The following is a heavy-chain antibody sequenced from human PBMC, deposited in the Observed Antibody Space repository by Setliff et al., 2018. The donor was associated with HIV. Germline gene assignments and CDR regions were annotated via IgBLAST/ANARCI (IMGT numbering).Heavy chain of an antibody. V-gene: IGHV1-2*02. J-gene: IGHJ4*02. Sequence: ASVKVSCKASGYTFTGYYMHWVRQAPGQGLEWMGWINPNNGGTNYAQKFQGRVTMTRDTSISTAYMELSRLRSDDTAVYYCARDYYGSSGYIFFPGLPDYWGQGTLGTVSS. D-gene: IGHD3-22*01. CDR2: INPNNGGT. CDR3: ARDYYGSSGYIFFPGLPDY. CDR1: GYTFTGYY.